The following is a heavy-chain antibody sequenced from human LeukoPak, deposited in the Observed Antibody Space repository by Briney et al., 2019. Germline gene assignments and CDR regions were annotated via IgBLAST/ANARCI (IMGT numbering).Heavy chain of an antibody. CDR1: GGSISSGDYY. V-gene: IGHV4-30-4*08. CDR3: ASSPIESYDSSGYYFY. Sequence: KPSETLSLTCTVSGGSISSGDYYWSWIRQPPGKGLEWIGYIYYSGSTYYNPSLKSRVTISVDTSKNQFSLKLSSVTAADTAVYYCASSPIESYDSSGYYFYWGQGTLVTVSS. CDR2: IYYSGST. D-gene: IGHD3-22*01. J-gene: IGHJ4*02.